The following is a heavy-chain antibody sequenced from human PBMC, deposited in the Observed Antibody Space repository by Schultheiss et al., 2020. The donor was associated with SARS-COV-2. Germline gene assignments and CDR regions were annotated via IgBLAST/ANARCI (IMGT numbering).Heavy chain of an antibody. D-gene: IGHD5-18*01. V-gene: IGHV3-74*01. Sequence: GESLKISCAASGFTFSSYWTHWVRQGPGKGLMWVARIDSDGTTTTYADSVKGRFTIFRDNARNTLYLQMNSLRAEDTALYYCARDAGRYGAFALWGQGTMVTVSS. CDR1: GFTFSSYW. CDR3: ARDAGRYGAFAL. CDR2: IDSDGTTT. J-gene: IGHJ3*01.